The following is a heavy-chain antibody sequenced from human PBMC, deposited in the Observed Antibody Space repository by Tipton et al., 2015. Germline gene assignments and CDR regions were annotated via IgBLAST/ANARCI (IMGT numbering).Heavy chain of an antibody. J-gene: IGHJ4*02. V-gene: IGHV3-9*01. CDR3: ARAWFTRGPYYFDY. Sequence: SLRLSCATSGFTFEDYGMHWVRQAPGKGLEWVSSISWNSAKTASADSVKGRFTISRDNAKNSLYLQMNSLRAEDTAIYYCARAWFTRGPYYFDYWGQGTLVTVSS. CDR2: ISWNSAKT. CDR1: GFTFEDYG. D-gene: IGHD3-10*01.